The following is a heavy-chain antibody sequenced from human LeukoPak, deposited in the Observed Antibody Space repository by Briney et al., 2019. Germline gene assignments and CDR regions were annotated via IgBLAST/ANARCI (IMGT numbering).Heavy chain of an antibody. CDR1: GFTFSSYG. CDR2: IRYDGSNK. Sequence: PGGSLRLSCAASGFTFSSYGMQWVRQAPGKGLEWVAFIRYDGSNKYYADSVKGRFTISRDNSKNTLYLQMNSLRAEDTAVYYCAKDISDCSSTSCYPWGQGTLVTVSS. D-gene: IGHD2-2*01. V-gene: IGHV3-30*02. CDR3: AKDISDCSSTSCYP. J-gene: IGHJ5*02.